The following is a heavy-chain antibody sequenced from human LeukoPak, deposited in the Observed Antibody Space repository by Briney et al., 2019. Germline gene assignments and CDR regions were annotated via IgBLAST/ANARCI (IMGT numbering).Heavy chain of an antibody. Sequence: SVKVSCKASGYTFTNYYMHWVRQAPGQGLEWMGGIIPIFGTANYAQKFQGRVTITADESTSTAYMELSSLRSEDTAVYYCARVDPAVYYDFWSGPYYYYGMDVWGQGTTVTVSS. D-gene: IGHD3-3*01. CDR1: GYTFTNYY. V-gene: IGHV1-69*13. J-gene: IGHJ6*02. CDR2: IIPIFGTA. CDR3: ARVDPAVYYDFWSGPYYYYGMDV.